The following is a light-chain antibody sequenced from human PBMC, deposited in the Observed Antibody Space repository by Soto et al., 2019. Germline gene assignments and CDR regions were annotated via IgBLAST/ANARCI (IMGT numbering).Light chain of an antibody. CDR2: DSS. V-gene: IGKV3-11*01. Sequence: EIVLTQSPATLSLSPGERATLSCRASQSVSSYLAWYQQKPGQAPRLLIYDSSNRATGIPARFSGSGSGTDFTLTISSLEPEDFAVYYCQHRSNWPLTFGGGTKVEIK. CDR3: QHRSNWPLT. J-gene: IGKJ4*01. CDR1: QSVSSY.